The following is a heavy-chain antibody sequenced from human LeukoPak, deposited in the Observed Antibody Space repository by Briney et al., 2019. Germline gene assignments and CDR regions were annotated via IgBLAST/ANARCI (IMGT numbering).Heavy chain of an antibody. Sequence: SETLSLTCAVYGGSFSGYYWSWIRQPPGKGLEWIGEINHSGSTNYNPSLKSRVTISVDTSKNQLSLKLSSVTAADTAVYYCARERYYDSSGFDYWGQGTLVTVSS. D-gene: IGHD3-22*01. V-gene: IGHV4-34*01. CDR1: GGSFSGYY. CDR3: ARERYYDSSGFDY. CDR2: INHSGST. J-gene: IGHJ4*02.